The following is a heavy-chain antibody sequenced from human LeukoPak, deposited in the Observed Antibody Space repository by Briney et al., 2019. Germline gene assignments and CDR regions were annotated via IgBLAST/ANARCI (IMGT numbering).Heavy chain of an antibody. V-gene: IGHV3-74*01. CDR1: GFTLSSSW. CDR2: IKNDGSDA. Sequence: GGSLRLSCEASGFTLSSSWMHWVRQAPGKGLVWVSRIKNDGSDASYADSVKGRFTISRDNAKNTLYLQMNSLRAEDTAVYYCARETYYDSYFDYWGQGTLVTVSS. J-gene: IGHJ4*02. CDR3: ARETYYDSYFDY. D-gene: IGHD3-3*01.